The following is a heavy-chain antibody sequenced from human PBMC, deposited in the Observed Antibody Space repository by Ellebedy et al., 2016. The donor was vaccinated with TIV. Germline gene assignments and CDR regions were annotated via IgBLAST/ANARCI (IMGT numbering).Heavy chain of an antibody. CDR2: ISYDGIDE. CDR3: SSDLAH. V-gene: IGHV3-30*03. J-gene: IGHJ4*02. CDR1: GFTFSNYG. Sequence: GGSLRLSXAASGFTFSNYGMHWVRQAPGKGLKWVAVISYDGIDESYADSVKGRFTISRDNYKNTLYLQMNSLRAEDTAVYYCSSDLAHWGQGTLVTVSS.